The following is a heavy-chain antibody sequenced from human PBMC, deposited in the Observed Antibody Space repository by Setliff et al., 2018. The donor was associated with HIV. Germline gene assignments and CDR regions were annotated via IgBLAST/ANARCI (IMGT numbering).Heavy chain of an antibody. Sequence: LSLSCTASGFSFSTHDMNWVRQAPGKGLEWISYITSDSSVKYYADSVKGRFTISRDYAGRSLYLQMNSLKVEDTAVYYCTAGHYGPNPWGQGTPVTVSS. D-gene: IGHD3-10*01. V-gene: IGHV3-48*03. CDR2: ITSDSSVK. J-gene: IGHJ5*01. CDR3: TAGHYGPNP. CDR1: GFSFSTHD.